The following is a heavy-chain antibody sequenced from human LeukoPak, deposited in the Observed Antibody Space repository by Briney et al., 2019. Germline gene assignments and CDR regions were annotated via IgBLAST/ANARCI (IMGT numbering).Heavy chain of an antibody. CDR3: ARGTLRYFDWLLYSSWFDP. V-gene: IGHV3-48*04. D-gene: IGHD3-9*01. J-gene: IGHJ5*02. CDR1: GFTFSSYS. Sequence: GGSLRLSCAASGFTFSSYSMNWVRQAPGKGLEWVSYISSSSSTIYYADSVKGRFTISRDNAKNSLYLQMNSLRAEDTAVYYCARGTLRYFDWLLYSSWFDPWGQGTLVTVSS. CDR2: ISSSSSTI.